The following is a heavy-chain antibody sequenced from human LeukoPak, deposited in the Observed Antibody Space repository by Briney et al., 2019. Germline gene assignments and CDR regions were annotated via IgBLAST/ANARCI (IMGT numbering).Heavy chain of an antibody. CDR3: ASSSSSIAAQGYYYYYMDV. J-gene: IGHJ6*03. CDR2: MNPNSGNT. Sequence: GASVKVSCKASGYTFTSYDINWVRQATGQGLEWMGWMNPNSGNTGYAHKFQGTVTMTRNTSISTAYMELSSLRSEDTAVYYCASSSSSIAAQGYYYYYMDVWGKGTTVTVSS. D-gene: IGHD6-6*01. V-gene: IGHV1-8*01. CDR1: GYTFTSYD.